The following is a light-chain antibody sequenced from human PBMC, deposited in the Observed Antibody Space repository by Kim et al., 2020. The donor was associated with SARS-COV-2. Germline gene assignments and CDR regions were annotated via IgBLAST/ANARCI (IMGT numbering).Light chain of an antibody. V-gene: IGKV1-33*01. Sequence: DIQMTQSPSSLSASVGDRVTITCQASQDISNYLNWYQQKPGKAPKLLIYDASNLETGVPSRFSGSGSGTDFTFTISSLEPEDIATYDGKQYDNQPTRTCGGGTKGDIK. CDR3: KQYDNQPTRT. CDR1: QDISNY. J-gene: IGKJ4*02. CDR2: DAS.